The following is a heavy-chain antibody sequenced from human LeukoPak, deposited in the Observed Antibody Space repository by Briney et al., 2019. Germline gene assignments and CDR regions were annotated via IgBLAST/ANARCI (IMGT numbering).Heavy chain of an antibody. V-gene: IGHV1-58*02. CDR3: AAGFAPEGYYYYGMDV. CDR2: IVVGSGNT. J-gene: IGHJ6*02. Sequence: SVKVSCKASGFTFTSSAMQWVRQARGQRLAWIGWIVVGSGNTNYAQKFQERVTITRDMSTSTAYMELSSLRSEDTAVYYCAAGFAPEGYYYYGMDVWGQGTTVTVSS. CDR1: GFTFTSSA. D-gene: IGHD3-10*01.